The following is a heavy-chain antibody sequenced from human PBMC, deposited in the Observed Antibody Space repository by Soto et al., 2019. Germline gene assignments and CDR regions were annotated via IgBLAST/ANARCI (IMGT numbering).Heavy chain of an antibody. V-gene: IGHV3-48*01. CDR1: GFTFSSYS. J-gene: IGHJ5*02. CDR2: ISSSSSTI. Sequence: GGSLRLSCAASGFTFSSYSMNWVRQAPGKGLEWVSYISSSSSTIYYADSVKGRFTISRDNAKNSLYLQMNSLRAEDTAVYYCARTGSYNWFDPWGQGTLVTVSS. D-gene: IGHD2-15*01. CDR3: ARTGSYNWFDP.